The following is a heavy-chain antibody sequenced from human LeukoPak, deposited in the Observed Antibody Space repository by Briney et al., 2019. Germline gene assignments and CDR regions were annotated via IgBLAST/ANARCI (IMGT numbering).Heavy chain of an antibody. D-gene: IGHD2-15*01. V-gene: IGHV3-48*01. CDR3: ARDSCSGDRCWRYFVN. J-gene: IGHJ4*02. CDR1: GLAFSGYI. CDR2: ISSSSSPI. Sequence: PGGSLRLSCAASGLAFSGYIMNWVRESAGQGLGGGSYISSSSSPIYYADSVKGRFTISRDNAKNTLYLQMGSLKPEDMAVYYCARDSCSGDRCWRYFVNWGQGTLVTVSS.